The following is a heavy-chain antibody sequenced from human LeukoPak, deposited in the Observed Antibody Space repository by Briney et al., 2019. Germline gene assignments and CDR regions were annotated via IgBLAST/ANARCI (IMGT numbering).Heavy chain of an antibody. D-gene: IGHD4/OR15-4a*01. CDR2: IYYSGST. Sequence: PSETLSLTCTVSGGSISSYYWSWIRQPPGKGLEWIGYIYYSGSTNYNPSLKSRVTISVDASKNQFSLKLSSVTAADTAVYYCARDSMVAGTLDYWGQGTLVTVSS. CDR1: GGSISSYY. J-gene: IGHJ4*02. V-gene: IGHV4-59*01. CDR3: ARDSMVAGTLDY.